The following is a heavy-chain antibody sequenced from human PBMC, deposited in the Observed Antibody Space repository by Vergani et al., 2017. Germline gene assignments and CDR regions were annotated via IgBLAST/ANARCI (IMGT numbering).Heavy chain of an antibody. CDR3: ARTGSFILRYFHWAL. CDR1: GGSITSSSYY. Sequence: QLHLQESGPGLVKPSETLSLTCTVPGGSITSSSYYWGWIRQPPGKGLEWIGNIYHSGGAYYNPSLKGRVTISVDTSKNQFSLEVTSVTAADTAIYFCARTGSFILRYFHWALWGQGTLVTVSS. V-gene: IGHV4-39*01. CDR2: IYHSGGA. J-gene: IGHJ4*02. D-gene: IGHD3-9*01.